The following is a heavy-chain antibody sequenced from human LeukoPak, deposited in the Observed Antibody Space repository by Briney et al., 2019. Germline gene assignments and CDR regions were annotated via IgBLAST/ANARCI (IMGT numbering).Heavy chain of an antibody. CDR2: LNPNSGNT. CDR3: ARVIVVVPAAKIWFDP. Sequence: ASVKVSCKASGYTFTGYYMHWVRQAPGQGLEWMGWLNPNSGNTGYAQKFQGRVTMTRNTSISTAYMELSSLRSEDTAVYYCARVIVVVPAAKIWFDPWGQGTLVTVSS. D-gene: IGHD2-2*01. V-gene: IGHV1-8*02. CDR1: GYTFTGYY. J-gene: IGHJ5*02.